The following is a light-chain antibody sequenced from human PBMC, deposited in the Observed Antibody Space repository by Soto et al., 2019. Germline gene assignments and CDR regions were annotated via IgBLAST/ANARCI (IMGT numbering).Light chain of an antibody. Sequence: IHLTQSPSSLSASIGDIFPITCRASQGISSSLAWYQQETGKAPKLLIYDASTLQSGVPSRLRGRGSGTDLTITISGMKNEDFETYYCQQLNSYTFTFGQGTRLEIK. CDR1: QGISSS. CDR2: DAS. V-gene: IGKV1-9*01. CDR3: QQLNSYTFT. J-gene: IGKJ5*01.